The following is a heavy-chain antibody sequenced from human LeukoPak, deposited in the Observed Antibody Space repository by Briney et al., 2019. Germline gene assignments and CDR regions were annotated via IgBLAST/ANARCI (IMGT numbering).Heavy chain of an antibody. Sequence: GGSLRLSCAASGFTFSSYAMHWVRQAPGKGLEYVSAISSNGGSTYYANSVKGRFTISRDNSKSTLYLQMGSLRAEDMAVYYCARECKEEQQLDPPLMVDWYFDLWGRGTLATVSS. CDR3: ARECKEEQQLDPPLMVDWYFDL. V-gene: IGHV3-64*01. CDR1: GFTFSSYA. D-gene: IGHD6-13*01. J-gene: IGHJ2*01. CDR2: ISSNGGST.